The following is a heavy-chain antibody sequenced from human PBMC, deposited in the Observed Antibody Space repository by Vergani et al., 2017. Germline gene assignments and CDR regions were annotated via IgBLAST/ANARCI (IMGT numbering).Heavy chain of an antibody. CDR1: GFTFNRYC. V-gene: IGHV3-30*02. J-gene: IGHJ4*02. Sequence: QVQLVQSGGGVVQPGGSLRLSCVASGFTFNRYCMQWVRPDQGKGLEWVAYVLFDGSNEYYADSVKGRFIVSRDNSNDALYLKMNSLRTDDTAVYYCARDLAYCHEGSCALWGQGSVGTVSS. CDR2: VLFDGSNE. CDR3: ARDLAYCHEGSCAL. D-gene: IGHD2-15*01.